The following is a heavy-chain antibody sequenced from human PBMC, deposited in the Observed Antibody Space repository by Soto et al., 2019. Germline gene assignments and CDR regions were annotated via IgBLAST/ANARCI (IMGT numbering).Heavy chain of an antibody. CDR1: GFSFSISP. V-gene: IGHV3-30-3*01. J-gene: IGHJ4*02. Sequence: VGSLKLSCAASGFSFSISPMHWVRQAPGKGPEWVALISYDGTNKFYADSVKGRFTISRDNSKSTLYLQVDSLRPEDAAVYYCARDPKTSGGQHWAFNYFDSWGQGTLVTVSS. CDR2: ISYDGTNK. D-gene: IGHD7-27*01. CDR3: ARDPKTSGGQHWAFNYFDS.